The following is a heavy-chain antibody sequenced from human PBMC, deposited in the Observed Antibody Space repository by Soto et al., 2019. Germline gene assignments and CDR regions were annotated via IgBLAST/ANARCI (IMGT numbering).Heavy chain of an antibody. V-gene: IGHV4-39*02. Sequence: SETLSLTCTVSGGSISSSSTYYWGWIRQPPGKGLEWIGSIYYSGSTYYNPSLKSRVTISVDTSKSQFPLKLSSVTAADTAVYCCARELRYSSTSAIDVWGQGTTVTVSS. J-gene: IGHJ6*02. CDR3: ARELRYSSTSAIDV. D-gene: IGHD6-13*01. CDR2: IYYSGST. CDR1: GGSISSSSTYY.